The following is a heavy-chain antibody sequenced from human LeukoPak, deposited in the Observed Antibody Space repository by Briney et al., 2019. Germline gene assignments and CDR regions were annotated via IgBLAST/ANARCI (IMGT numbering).Heavy chain of an antibody. J-gene: IGHJ4*02. CDR1: GGSISSGGYY. CDR2: IYYSRST. Sequence: SETLSLTCTVSGGSISSGGYYWSWIRQHPGKGLEWIGYIYYSRSTYYNPSLKSRVTISVDTSKNQFSLKLSSVTAADTAVYYCARAYSGYDPFDYWGQGTLITVSS. V-gene: IGHV4-31*03. D-gene: IGHD5-12*01. CDR3: ARAYSGYDPFDY.